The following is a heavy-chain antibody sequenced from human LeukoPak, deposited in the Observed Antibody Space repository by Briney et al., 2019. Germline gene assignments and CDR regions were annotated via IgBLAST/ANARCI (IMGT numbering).Heavy chain of an antibody. V-gene: IGHV4-59*08. CDR2: IYYSGST. CDR3: ARHLTRDYYDSSAPYAFDI. D-gene: IGHD3-22*01. CDR1: GGSISSYY. J-gene: IGHJ3*02. Sequence: SETLSLTCTVSGGSISSYYWSWIRQPPGKGLEWIGYIYYSGSTNYNPSLKSRVTISVDTSKNQFSLKLSSVTAADTAVYYCARHLTRDYYDSSAPYAFDICGQGTMVTVSS.